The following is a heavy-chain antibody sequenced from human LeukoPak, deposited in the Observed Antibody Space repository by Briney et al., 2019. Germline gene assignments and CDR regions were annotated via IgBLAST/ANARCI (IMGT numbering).Heavy chain of an antibody. J-gene: IGHJ4*02. CDR2: INTDGSST. D-gene: IGHD6-19*01. V-gene: IGHV3-74*01. Sequence: GGSLRLSCAASGFTFSSYWMHWVRQAPGKGLVWVSRINTDGSSTSYADSVKGRFTISRDNAKNTLYLQMNSLRAEDTAVYYCAKDQDSGIAVAGSGPGYWGQGTLVTVSS. CDR3: AKDQDSGIAVAGSGPGY. CDR1: GFTFSSYW.